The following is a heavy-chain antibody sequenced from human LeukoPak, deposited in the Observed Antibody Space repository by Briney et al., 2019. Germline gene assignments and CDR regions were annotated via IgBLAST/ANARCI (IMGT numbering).Heavy chain of an antibody. Sequence: GGSLRLSCAASGFTFSSYEMNWVRQAPGKGLEWISYISSSGSTKYDADSVKGRFTISRDNAKNSLFLQMNSLRAEDTAVYYCARTPPGYSYGFDYWGQGTLVTVSS. CDR3: ARTPPGYSYGFDY. J-gene: IGHJ4*02. D-gene: IGHD5-18*01. CDR1: GFTFSSYE. V-gene: IGHV3-48*03. CDR2: ISSSGSTK.